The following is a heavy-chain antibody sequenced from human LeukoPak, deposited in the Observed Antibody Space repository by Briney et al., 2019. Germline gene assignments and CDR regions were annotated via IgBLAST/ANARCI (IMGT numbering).Heavy chain of an antibody. CDR3: TRGYYEAFDY. CDR2: LHHPDIT. J-gene: IGHJ4*02. D-gene: IGHD3-16*01. V-gene: IGHV4-38-2*01. CDR1: GSSISNGYF. Sequence: PSETLSLTCAVSGSSISNGYFWGWIRQSPGKGLEWIATLHHPDITHYNPSLERRVTISLDTPKNQFSLKLTSVTAADTALYFCTRGYYEAFDYWGQGRLVTVSS.